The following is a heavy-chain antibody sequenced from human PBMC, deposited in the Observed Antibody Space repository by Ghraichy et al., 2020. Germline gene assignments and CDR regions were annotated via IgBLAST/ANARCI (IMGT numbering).Heavy chain of an antibody. CDR2: INHSGST. J-gene: IGHJ5*02. V-gene: IGHV4-34*01. CDR3: ARVPTTVTRVFAWFDP. Sequence: SETLSLTCAVYGGSFSGYYWSWIRQPPGKGLEWIGEINHSGSTNYNPSLKSRVTISVDTSKNQFSLKLSSVTAADTAVYYCARVPTTVTRVFAWFDPWGQGTLVTVSS. CDR1: GGSFSGYY. D-gene: IGHD4-17*01.